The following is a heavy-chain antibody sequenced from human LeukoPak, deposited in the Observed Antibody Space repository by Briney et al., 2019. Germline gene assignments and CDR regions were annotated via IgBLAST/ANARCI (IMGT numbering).Heavy chain of an antibody. J-gene: IGHJ1*01. CDR3: AEGVLETVAGRRYFQH. Sequence: PGGSLRLSCAASGFTFSSYAMSWVRQAPGKGLEWVSAISGSGGSTYYADSVKGRFTISRDNSKNALYLQMNSLRAEDTAVYYCAEGVLETVAGRRYFQHWGQGTLVTVSS. D-gene: IGHD6-19*01. CDR1: GFTFSSYA. V-gene: IGHV3-23*01. CDR2: ISGSGGST.